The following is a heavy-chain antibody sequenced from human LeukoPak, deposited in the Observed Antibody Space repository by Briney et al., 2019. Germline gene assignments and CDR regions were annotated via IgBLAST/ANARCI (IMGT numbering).Heavy chain of an antibody. CDR1: GFTFGGYG. D-gene: IGHD1-14*01. CDR3: TRYNNAHFDD. CDR2: IAYDGSRA. J-gene: IGHJ4*02. V-gene: IGHV3-33*01. Sequence: GRSLRLSCAGSGFTFGGYGMHWFRQTPGKGLEWVAVIAYDGSRAFYADSVKGRFTISRDNSKNTMSVQMDDLRAEDTAVYYCTRYNNAHFDDWGQGTLVTVSS.